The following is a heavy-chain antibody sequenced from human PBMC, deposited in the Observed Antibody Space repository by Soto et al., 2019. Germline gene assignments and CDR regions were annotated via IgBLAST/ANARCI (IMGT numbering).Heavy chain of an antibody. V-gene: IGHV4-34*01. Sequence: VQLQQWGAGLLKPSETLSLTCAVYGGSFSGYHWSWFRQPPGKGLEWIGEITPCGSINYNPSLKSRVTISVDTSKNQFSMNLSSVTAADTAVYYCATFVGATTVTRGSPRDYWGQGTLVTVSS. J-gene: IGHJ4*02. D-gene: IGHD4-4*01. CDR1: GGSFSGYH. CDR2: ITPCGSI. CDR3: ATFVGATTVTRGSPRDY.